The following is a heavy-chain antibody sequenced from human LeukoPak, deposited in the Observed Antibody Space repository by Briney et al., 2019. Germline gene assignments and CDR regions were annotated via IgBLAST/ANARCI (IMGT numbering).Heavy chain of an antibody. Sequence: GGSLRLSCAASGFTFSSYEMNWVRQAPGKGLEWVSYISSSGGTIYYADSVKGRFTISRDDAKNSLYLQMNSLRAEDTAVYYCARDPRYLGPFDYWGRGTLVTVSS. J-gene: IGHJ4*02. V-gene: IGHV3-48*03. D-gene: IGHD3-9*01. CDR2: ISSSGGTI. CDR3: ARDPRYLGPFDY. CDR1: GFTFSSYE.